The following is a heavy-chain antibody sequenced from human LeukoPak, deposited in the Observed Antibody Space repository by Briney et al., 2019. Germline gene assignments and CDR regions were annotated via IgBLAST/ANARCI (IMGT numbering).Heavy chain of an antibody. Sequence: GGSLRLSCVASGFAFNTCAMTWVRQAPGKGLEWVSYISSSGSTIYYADSVKGRFTISRDNAKNSLYLQMNSLRAEDTAVYYCARPISSGWYYFDYWGQGTLVTVSS. V-gene: IGHV3-48*04. D-gene: IGHD6-19*01. CDR2: ISSSGSTI. CDR1: GFAFNTCA. J-gene: IGHJ4*02. CDR3: ARPISSGWYYFDY.